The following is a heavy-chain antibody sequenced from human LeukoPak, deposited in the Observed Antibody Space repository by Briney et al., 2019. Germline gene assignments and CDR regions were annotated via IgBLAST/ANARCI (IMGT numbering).Heavy chain of an antibody. D-gene: IGHD3-3*01. CDR2: IYTSGTT. CDR1: GGSISSYF. Sequence: SETLSLTCTVSGGSISSYFWSWIRQPTGKGLEWIGRIYTSGTTNYNTTLKSRLTMSVDTSKNQFSLRLSSVTAADTAVYYCAGGITIFGVASDAFDIWGQGTTVTVSS. V-gene: IGHV4-4*07. CDR3: AGGITIFGVASDAFDI. J-gene: IGHJ3*02.